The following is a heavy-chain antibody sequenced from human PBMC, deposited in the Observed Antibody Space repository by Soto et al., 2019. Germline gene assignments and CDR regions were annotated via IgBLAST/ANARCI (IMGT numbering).Heavy chain of an antibody. J-gene: IGHJ6*02. Sequence: PSETLSLTCAVSGGSISSGGYSWSWIRQPPGKGLEWIGYIYHSGSTYYNPSLKSRVTISVDRSKNQFSLKLSSVTAADTAVYYCAGAPNYYYDSSGYRLRYYYYGMDVWGQGTTVTVSS. D-gene: IGHD3-22*01. CDR3: AGAPNYYYDSSGYRLRYYYYGMDV. CDR2: IYHSGST. CDR1: GGSISSGGYS. V-gene: IGHV4-30-2*01.